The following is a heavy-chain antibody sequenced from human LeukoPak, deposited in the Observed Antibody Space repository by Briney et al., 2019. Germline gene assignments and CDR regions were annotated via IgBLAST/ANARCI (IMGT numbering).Heavy chain of an antibody. J-gene: IGHJ4*02. CDR2: ISGSGGST. D-gene: IGHD4-23*01. CDR1: GFTFSSYA. Sequence: GGSLRLSCAASGFTFSSYAMSWVRQAPGKGLEWVSAISGSGGSTYYADSVKGRFTISRDNSKNALYLQMNSLRAEDTAVYYCAKDIKLWELYYFDYWGQGTLVTVSS. CDR3: AKDIKLWELYYFDY. V-gene: IGHV3-23*01.